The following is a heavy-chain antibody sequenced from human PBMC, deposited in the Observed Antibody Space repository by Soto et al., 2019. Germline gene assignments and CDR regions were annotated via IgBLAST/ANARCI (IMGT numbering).Heavy chain of an antibody. J-gene: IGHJ4*02. CDR1: GRSFITYY. V-gene: IGHV4-59*01. D-gene: IGHD3-10*01. CDR2: LYYSDYSDSGST. Sequence: PSDPLSFTCTASGRSFITYYWSWSRQPPGKELEWIGYLYYSDYSDSGSTNYNPSLKSRVTMSVDTSKNQFSLKMSSVTAADTALYYCARSLAPYYYSLWGQGTLVTVS. CDR3: ARSLAPYYYSL.